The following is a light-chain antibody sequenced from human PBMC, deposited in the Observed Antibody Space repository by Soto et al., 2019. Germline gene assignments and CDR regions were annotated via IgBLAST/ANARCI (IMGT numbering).Light chain of an antibody. Sequence: DIVMTQSPGSLAVPLGEGATITCKSSHNLLYSNNVNYLAWYQQRPGQPPKLLIRRASTRASGVPDRCSGAGSGTDFTLTISNLQAEDVAVYYCQQYYILPYTFGQGTRLQIK. CDR3: QQYYILPYT. V-gene: IGKV4-1*01. CDR2: RAS. J-gene: IGKJ2*01. CDR1: HNLLYSNNVNY.